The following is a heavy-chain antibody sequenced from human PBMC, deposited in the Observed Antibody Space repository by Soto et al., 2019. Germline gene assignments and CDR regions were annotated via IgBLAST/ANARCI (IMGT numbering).Heavy chain of an antibody. V-gene: IGHV3-21*01. CDR3: APSPFTMVKYYYGMDV. CDR1: GFTFSSYS. D-gene: IGHD3-10*01. Sequence: GSLRRSGAASGFTFSSYSVNGVRQAPGKGLAWVSSISSSSSYIYYADSVKGRFTISGDNAKNSLYLQMNSLRAEDTAVYYCAPSPFTMVKYYYGMDVWGQGTTVTVSS. CDR2: ISSSSSYI. J-gene: IGHJ6*02.